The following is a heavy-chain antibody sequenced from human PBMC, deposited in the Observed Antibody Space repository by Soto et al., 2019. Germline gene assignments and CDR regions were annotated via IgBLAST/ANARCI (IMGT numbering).Heavy chain of an antibody. V-gene: IGHV1-69*02. CDR1: GGTFSRYT. Sequence: QVQLVQSGAEVKKPGSSVKVSCKASGGTFSRYTINWVRQAPGQGLEWMGRIIPIAAIANYTQKFQGRVTITVHNTSPXAYMELSSLRSDDTAVYYCARGSTIVRGAPSWFDPWGQGTLVTVSS. CDR3: ARGSTIVRGAPSWFDP. J-gene: IGHJ5*02. CDR2: IIPIAAIA. D-gene: IGHD3-10*01.